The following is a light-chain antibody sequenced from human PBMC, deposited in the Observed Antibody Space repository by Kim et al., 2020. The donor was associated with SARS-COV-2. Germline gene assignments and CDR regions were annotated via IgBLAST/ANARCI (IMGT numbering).Light chain of an antibody. CDR2: GKN. V-gene: IGLV3-19*01. CDR3: NSRESSGNHWV. CDR1: GLRSYY. J-gene: IGLJ3*02. Sequence: ALGEKGGMTSQEGGLRSYYASWYKQKPGQAAVLVVYGKNNRPSGIPERCSGSSTGKTASLTITGGEAEDEADYYCNSRESSGNHWVFGGGTQLTVL.